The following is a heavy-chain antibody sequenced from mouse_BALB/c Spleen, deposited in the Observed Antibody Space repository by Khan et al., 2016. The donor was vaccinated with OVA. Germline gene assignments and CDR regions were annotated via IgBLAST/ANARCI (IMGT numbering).Heavy chain of an antibody. Sequence: EVQLVESGGGLVQPKGSLKLSCAASGFTFNTYAMNWVRQAPGKGLEWVARIRSKTNNYATYYADSVKDRFTISRDDSKSMLYLQMNNLKTEDTAWYYCVRHKNYYGEDAMDYWGQGTSVTVSS. V-gene: IGHV10-1*02. CDR2: IRSKTNNYAT. CDR3: VRHKNYYGEDAMDY. D-gene: IGHD1-1*01. J-gene: IGHJ4*01. CDR1: GFTFNTYA.